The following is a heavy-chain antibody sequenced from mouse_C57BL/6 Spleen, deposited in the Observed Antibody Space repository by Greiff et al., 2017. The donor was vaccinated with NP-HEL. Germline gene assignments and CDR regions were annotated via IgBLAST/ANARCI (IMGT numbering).Heavy chain of an antibody. CDR3: ARSYSNYEAWFAY. J-gene: IGHJ3*01. V-gene: IGHV1-80*01. CDR2: IYPGDGDT. D-gene: IGHD2-5*01. CDR1: GYAFSSYW. Sequence: VQLVESGAELVKPGASVKISCKASGYAFSSYWMNWVKQRPGKGLEWIGQIYPGDGDTNYNGKFKGKATLTADKSSSTAYMQLSSLTSEDSAVYFCARSYSNYEAWFAYWGQGTLVTVSA.